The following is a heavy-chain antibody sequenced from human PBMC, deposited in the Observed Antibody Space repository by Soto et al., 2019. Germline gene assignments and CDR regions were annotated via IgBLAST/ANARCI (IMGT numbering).Heavy chain of an antibody. J-gene: IGHJ4*02. V-gene: IGHV3-66*01. D-gene: IGHD2-15*01. CDR3: ARADYCSGGSCYPVLNY. CDR2: IYTSGNT. CDR1: GITVSGNY. Sequence: EVQLVESGGGLVQPGGSLRLSCAVSGITVSGNYMTWVRQAPGKGLEWVSTIYTSGNTYYADSVKGRFTISRDNSKNMVYLQMNSLSAEDTAVYYCARADYCSGGSCYPVLNYWGQGTLFTVSS.